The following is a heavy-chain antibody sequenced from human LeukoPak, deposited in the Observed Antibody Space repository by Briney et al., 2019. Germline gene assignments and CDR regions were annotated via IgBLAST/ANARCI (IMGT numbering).Heavy chain of an antibody. J-gene: IGHJ3*02. CDR2: IYYSGST. V-gene: IGHV4-59*01. CDR3: ARELGSAFDI. CDR1: SGSINSYC. Sequence: SETLSLTCTVSSGSINSYCWSWIRQPPAKALEWIGYIYYSGSTNYNPSLKSRVVISADTSQNQLSLMVRSVTAADTALYYCARELGSAFDIWGQGIMVIVSS. D-gene: IGHD3-3*02.